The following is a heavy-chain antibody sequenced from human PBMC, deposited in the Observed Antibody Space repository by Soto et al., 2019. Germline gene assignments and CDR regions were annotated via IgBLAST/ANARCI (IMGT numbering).Heavy chain of an antibody. CDR3: ARHLHYFDY. CDR2: ISGSDGDT. V-gene: IGHV3-23*01. Sequence: EVQLLESGGGLVQPGGSLRLSCAASGFTFSTYAMTWVRQAPGKGLEWVSGISGSDGDTYYADSVKGRFTFSREHSKNTLYLQMNSLRAEDTAVYYCARHLHYFDYWGQGTLVTVSS. CDR1: GFTFSTYA. J-gene: IGHJ4*02.